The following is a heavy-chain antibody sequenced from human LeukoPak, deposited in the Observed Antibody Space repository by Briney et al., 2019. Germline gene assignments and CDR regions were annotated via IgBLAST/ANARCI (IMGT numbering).Heavy chain of an antibody. J-gene: IGHJ6*02. Sequence: PGGSLRLSCAASGLTFRTFAMHWVRQAPGKGLEWVAVISYDGSNKYYADSVKGRFTISRDNSKNTLYLQMNSLRVEDPAVYYCARDRSDYVDYYYGMDVWGQGTMVTVSS. CDR1: GLTFRTFA. CDR2: ISYDGSNK. D-gene: IGHD4-17*01. V-gene: IGHV3-30-3*01. CDR3: ARDRSDYVDYYYGMDV.